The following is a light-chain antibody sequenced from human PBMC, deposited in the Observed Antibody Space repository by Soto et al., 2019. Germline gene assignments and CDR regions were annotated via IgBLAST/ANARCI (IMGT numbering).Light chain of an antibody. J-gene: IGLJ1*01. Sequence: QSALTQPPSASGSRGQSVTISCTGTKSDIGVYDFVSWYQQHPGKAPRLIIYEVVQRPSGVPDRFSGSKSGNTASLTVSGLQAADEADYFCKSYAGSNTYVFGSGTKLTVL. CDR3: KSYAGSNTYV. CDR2: EVV. V-gene: IGLV2-8*01. CDR1: KSDIGVYDF.